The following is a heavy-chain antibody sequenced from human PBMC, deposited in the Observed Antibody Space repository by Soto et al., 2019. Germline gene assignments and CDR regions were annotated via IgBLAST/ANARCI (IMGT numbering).Heavy chain of an antibody. CDR3: ARVAGGFGELNWFDP. D-gene: IGHD3-10*01. CDR2: IYYSGST. J-gene: IGHJ5*02. CDR1: GGSISSDY. V-gene: IGHV4-59*01. Sequence: PSENLSLTCTVSGGSISSDYWSWIRQPPGKGLEWIGYIYYSGSTNYNPSLKSRVTISVDTSKNQFSLKLSSVTAADTAVYYCARVAGGFGELNWFDPWGQGTLVTVSS.